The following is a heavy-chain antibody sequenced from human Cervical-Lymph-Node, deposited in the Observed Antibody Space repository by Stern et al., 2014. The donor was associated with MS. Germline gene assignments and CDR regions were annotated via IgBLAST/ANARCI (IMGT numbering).Heavy chain of an antibody. V-gene: IGHV1-46*03. Sequence: QDQLVQSGAEVKKPGASVKVSCKASGYTFTNYYVHWVRQAPGQGLEWMGIINPSDGSTTYAQKFQGRVTMTRDTSTSTVYMEQSSLRSEDTAVYYCARGAGWGYWYFDLWGRGTLVTVSS. CDR3: ARGAGWGYWYFDL. CDR1: GYTFTNYY. CDR2: INPSDGST. D-gene: IGHD6-19*01. J-gene: IGHJ2*01.